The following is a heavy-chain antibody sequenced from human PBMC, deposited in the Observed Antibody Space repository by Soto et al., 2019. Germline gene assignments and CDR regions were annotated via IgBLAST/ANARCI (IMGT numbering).Heavy chain of an antibody. D-gene: IGHD1-1*01. CDR1: GFTFGSYW. Sequence: EVQLVESGGGLVQPGGSLRLSCSASGFTFGSYWMHWVSQVPGKGLVWVSRINTYGSSTSYADSVKGRFTISRDNAKNTLYLQMSSLRAEDTAVYYCARDRDWNYVDYWGHGTLVTVSS. V-gene: IGHV3-74*01. CDR2: INTYGSST. CDR3: ARDRDWNYVDY. J-gene: IGHJ4*01.